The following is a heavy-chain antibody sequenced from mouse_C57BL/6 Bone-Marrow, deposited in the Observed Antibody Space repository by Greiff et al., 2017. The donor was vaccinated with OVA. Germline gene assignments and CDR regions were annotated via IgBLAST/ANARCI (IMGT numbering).Heavy chain of an antibody. D-gene: IGHD1-1*01. J-gene: IGHJ4*01. CDR3: AIVPTVAYAMDY. V-gene: IGHV1-64*01. CDR1: GYTFTSYW. Sequence: VQLQQSGAELVKPGASVKLSCKASGYTFTSYWMHWVKQRPGQGLEWIGMIHPNSGSTNYNEKFKSKATLTVDKSSSTAYMQLSSLTSEDSAVYYCAIVPTVAYAMDYWGQGTSVTVSS. CDR2: IHPNSGST.